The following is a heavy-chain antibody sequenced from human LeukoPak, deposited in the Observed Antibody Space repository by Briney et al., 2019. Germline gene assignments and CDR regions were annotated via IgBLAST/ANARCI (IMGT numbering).Heavy chain of an antibody. CDR3: ARVSGTSGPPTGFDP. J-gene: IGHJ5*02. V-gene: IGHV3-21*01. CDR2: ISSSSSYI. D-gene: IGHD2-2*01. Sequence: GGSLRLSCTASGFTFSSYSMNCVPQARGKGRECVSSISSSSSYIYYADSVKGRFTISRDNAKNSLYLQMNSLRAEDTAVYYCARVSGTSGPPTGFDPWGQGTLVTVSS. CDR1: GFTFSSYS.